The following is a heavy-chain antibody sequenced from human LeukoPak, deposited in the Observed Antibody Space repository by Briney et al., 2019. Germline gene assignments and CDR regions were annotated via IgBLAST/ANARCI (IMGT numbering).Heavy chain of an antibody. CDR2: ISSSSYI. CDR3: ACSGYYTYDRKLDY. V-gene: IGHV3-21*01. Sequence: GGSLRLSCAASGFTFSSYAMSWVRQAPGKGLEWVSSISSSSYIYYADSVKGRFTISRDNAKNSLYLQMNSLRAEDTAVYYCACSGYYTYDRKLDYWGQGTLVTVSS. D-gene: IGHD3-22*01. J-gene: IGHJ4*02. CDR1: GFTFSSYA.